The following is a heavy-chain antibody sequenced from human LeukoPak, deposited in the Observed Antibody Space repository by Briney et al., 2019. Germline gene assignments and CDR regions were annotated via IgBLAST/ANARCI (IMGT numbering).Heavy chain of an antibody. D-gene: IGHD2-2*02. CDR2: MNPNSGNT. V-gene: IGHV1-8*03. CDR3: ARGLVEGRWPDAITVWFDP. J-gene: IGHJ5*02. Sequence: ASVKVSCKTSGYTFTDYYIHWVRQAPGQGLEWMGWMNPNSGNTGYAQKFQDRLTLTRNTSISTAYMELSSLRSEDTAVYYCARGLVEGRWPDAITVWFDPWGQGTLVTVSS. CDR1: GYTFTDYY.